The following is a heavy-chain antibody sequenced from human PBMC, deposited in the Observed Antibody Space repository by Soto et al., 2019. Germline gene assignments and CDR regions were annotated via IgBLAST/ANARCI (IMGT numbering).Heavy chain of an antibody. CDR2: ISGSGDNT. CDR3: AKNYYFDY. CDR1: GFTFSNYA. V-gene: IGHV3-23*01. J-gene: IGHJ4*02. Sequence: GGSLRLSCVASGFTFSNYAMSWVRQAPGKGLEWVSAISGSGDNTYYADSVNGRFTISRDNSKNTLYLQMDSLRAEDTAVYYCAKNYYFDYWGRGTLVTVSS.